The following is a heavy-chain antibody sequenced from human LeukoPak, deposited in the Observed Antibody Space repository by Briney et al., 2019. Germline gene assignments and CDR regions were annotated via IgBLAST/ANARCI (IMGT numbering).Heavy chain of an antibody. J-gene: IGHJ4*02. CDR3: ARATAENDY. D-gene: IGHD1-14*01. V-gene: IGHV1-2*02. CDR2: INPKSGGT. CDR1: GYTFTCYY. Sequence: ASVTVSCKASGYTFTCYYMHWVRQAPGQGLEWMGWINPKSGGTNYLQKFQGRVTMTRDTSISTAYMELSRLRSDDTAVYYCARATAENDYWGQGTLVTVSS.